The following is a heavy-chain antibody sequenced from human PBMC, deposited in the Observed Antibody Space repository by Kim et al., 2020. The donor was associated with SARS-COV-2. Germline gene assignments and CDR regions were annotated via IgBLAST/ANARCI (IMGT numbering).Heavy chain of an antibody. CDR1: GFTFSSYA. V-gene: IGHV3-30-3*01. Sequence: GGSLRLSCAASGFTFSSYAMHWVRQAPGKGLEWVAVISYDGSNKYYADSVKGRFTISRDNSKNTLYLQMNSLRAEDTAVYYCARGSGSHWYFDLWGRGTLVTVSS. J-gene: IGHJ2*01. CDR3: ARGSGSHWYFDL. CDR2: ISYDGSNK. D-gene: IGHD3-22*01.